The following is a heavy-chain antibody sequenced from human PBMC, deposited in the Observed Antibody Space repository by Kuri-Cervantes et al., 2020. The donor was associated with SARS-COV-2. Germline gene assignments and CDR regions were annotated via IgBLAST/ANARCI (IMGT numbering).Heavy chain of an antibody. Sequence: GESLKISCAASGFTFSSYAMHWVRQAPGKGLEWVAVISYDGSNKYYADSVKGRFTISRDNSKNTLYLQMNSLRAEDTAVYYCARDNSYFDYWGQGTLVTVSS. D-gene: IGHD4-11*01. CDR2: ISYDGSNK. CDR3: ARDNSYFDY. CDR1: GFTFSSYA. V-gene: IGHV3-30-3*01. J-gene: IGHJ4*02.